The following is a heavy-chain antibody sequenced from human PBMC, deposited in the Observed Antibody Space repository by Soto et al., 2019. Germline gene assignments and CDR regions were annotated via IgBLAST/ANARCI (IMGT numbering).Heavy chain of an antibody. CDR2: INAGNGNT. Sequence: ASVKVSCKASGYTFTSYAMHWVRQAPGQRLEWMGWINAGNGNTKYSQKFQGRVTITRDNAKNSLYLQMSSLRDDDTAVYYCAQVGGSYSTAIDYWGQGTLVTVSS. CDR1: GYTFTSYA. D-gene: IGHD1-26*01. V-gene: IGHV1-3*01. J-gene: IGHJ4*02. CDR3: AQVGGSYSTAIDY.